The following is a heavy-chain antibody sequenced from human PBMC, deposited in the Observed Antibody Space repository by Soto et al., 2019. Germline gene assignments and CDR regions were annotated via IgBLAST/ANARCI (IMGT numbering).Heavy chain of an antibody. CDR1: GFTFSSYA. CDR3: AKDNPNTIFGVVIQAGVGDPYFDY. V-gene: IGHV3-23*01. CDR2: ISGSGGST. Sequence: EVQLLESGGGLVQPGGSLRLSCAASGFTFSSYAMSWVRQAPGKGLEWVSAISGSGGSTYYADSVKGRFTISRDNSKNTLYLQMNSLRAEDTAVYYCAKDNPNTIFGVVIQAGVGDPYFDYWGQGTLVTVSS. J-gene: IGHJ4*02. D-gene: IGHD3-3*01.